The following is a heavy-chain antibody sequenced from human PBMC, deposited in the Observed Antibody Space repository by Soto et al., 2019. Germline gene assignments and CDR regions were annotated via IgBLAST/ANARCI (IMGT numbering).Heavy chain of an antibody. CDR3: ARRPVVAATSAMDV. J-gene: IGHJ6*02. D-gene: IGHD2-15*01. CDR2: IYPGYSDT. Sequence: GESLKISCKGAGYSFNSYWLGWVRQMTGQGQEGVGDIYPGYSDTIYSPSFQGQVTISADRSISTANLQCSSLKASDTAMYYCARRPVVAATSAMDVWGQGTTVTVSS. CDR1: GYSFNSYW. V-gene: IGHV5-51*01.